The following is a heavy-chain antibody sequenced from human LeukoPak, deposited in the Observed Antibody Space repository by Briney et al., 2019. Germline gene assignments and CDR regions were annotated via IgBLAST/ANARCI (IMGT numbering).Heavy chain of an antibody. CDR2: MNPNSGNT. Sequence: GASVKVSCKTSGYTFTNYDINWVRQATGQGLEWMGWMNPNSGNTGYAQKFQGRVTMTRNTSISTAYMELSSLRSEDTAVYYGGSPLCSSTACHPPGWSDPGARGPRVTVSS. CDR1: GYTFTNYD. J-gene: IGHJ5*02. V-gene: IGHV1-8*01. CDR3: GSPLCSSTACHPPGWSDP. D-gene: IGHD2-2*01.